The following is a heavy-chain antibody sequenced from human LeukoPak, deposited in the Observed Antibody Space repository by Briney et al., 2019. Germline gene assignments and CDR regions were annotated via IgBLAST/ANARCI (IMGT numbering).Heavy chain of an antibody. Sequence: SETLSLTCAVYGGSFSGYYWSWIRQPPGKGLEWIGEINHSGSTNYNPSLKSRVTISVDTSKNQFSPKLSSVTAADTAVYCCASTRITIFGVVIKGLDYWGQGTLVTVSS. CDR1: GGSFSGYY. D-gene: IGHD3-3*01. CDR2: INHSGST. V-gene: IGHV4-34*01. J-gene: IGHJ4*02. CDR3: ASTRITIFGVVIKGLDY.